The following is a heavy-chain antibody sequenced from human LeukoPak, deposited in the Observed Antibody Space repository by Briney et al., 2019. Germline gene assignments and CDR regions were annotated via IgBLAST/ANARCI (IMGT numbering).Heavy chain of an antibody. J-gene: IGHJ4*02. CDR2: IYYSGST. Sequence: SETLSLTCTVSGGSISSYYWSWIRQPPGKGREWIGYIYYSGSTNYNPSLKSRVTISVDTSKNQFSLKLSSVTAADTAVYYCARHDVDTAMVVFDYWGQGTLVTVSS. CDR1: GGSISSYY. D-gene: IGHD5-18*01. CDR3: ARHDVDTAMVVFDY. V-gene: IGHV4-59*08.